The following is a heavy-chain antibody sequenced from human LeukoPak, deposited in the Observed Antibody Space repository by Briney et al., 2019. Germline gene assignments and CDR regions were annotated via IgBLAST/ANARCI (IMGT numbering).Heavy chain of an antibody. D-gene: IGHD4-17*01. Sequence: SETLSLTCSVSGDSISGYYWTWMRQPAGKGLEWIGRIYTSGSTNYSPSLKSRVTMSVDTSKNQFFLNLTSVTAADTAVYYCARECATTRPLDYWGQGTLVTVSS. CDR1: GDSISGYY. CDR3: ARECATTRPLDY. J-gene: IGHJ4*02. V-gene: IGHV4-4*07. CDR2: IYTSGST.